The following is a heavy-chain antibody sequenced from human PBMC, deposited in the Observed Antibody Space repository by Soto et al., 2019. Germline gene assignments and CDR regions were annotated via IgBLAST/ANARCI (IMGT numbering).Heavy chain of an antibody. CDR2: IYSGGST. V-gene: IGHV3-53*01. D-gene: IGHD6-19*01. CDR1: GFTASSNY. CDR3: ARLSSSGFWPNYYYYYGMDV. J-gene: IGHJ6*04. Sequence: GGSLRLSCAASGFTASSNYMSWVRQAPGKGLEWVSVIYSGGSTYYADSVKGRFTISRDNSKNTLYLQMNSLRAEDTAVYYCARLSSSGFWPNYYYYYGMDVCGKGTTVTVSS.